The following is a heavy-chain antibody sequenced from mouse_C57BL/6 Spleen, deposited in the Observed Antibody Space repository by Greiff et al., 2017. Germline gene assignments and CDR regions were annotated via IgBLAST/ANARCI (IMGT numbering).Heavy chain of an antibody. CDR1: GYTFTSYW. CDR3: ARVGDYDWDYYAMDY. V-gene: IGHV1-61*01. D-gene: IGHD2-4*01. Sequence: VQLQQPGAELVRPGSSVKLSCKASGYTFTSYWMDWVKQRPGQGLEWIGNIYPSDSETHYNQKFKDKATLTVDKSSSTAYMQLSSLTSEDSAVYYCARVGDYDWDYYAMDYWGQGTSVTVSS. J-gene: IGHJ4*01. CDR2: IYPSDSET.